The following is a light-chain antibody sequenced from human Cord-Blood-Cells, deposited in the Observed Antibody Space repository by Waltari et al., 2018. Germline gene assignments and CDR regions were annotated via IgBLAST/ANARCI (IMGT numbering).Light chain of an antibody. Sequence: IVMTQSPDSPAVSLGDRATLHCQSSQSVFYSSNNKNYLAWYQQKPGQPPKLLIYWASTRESGVPDRFSGSWSGTDFTLTISSLQAEDVAVYYCQQYYSSPRTFGGGTKVEVK. CDR1: QSVFYSSNNKNY. J-gene: IGKJ4*01. V-gene: IGKV4-1*01. CDR3: QQYYSSPRT. CDR2: WAS.